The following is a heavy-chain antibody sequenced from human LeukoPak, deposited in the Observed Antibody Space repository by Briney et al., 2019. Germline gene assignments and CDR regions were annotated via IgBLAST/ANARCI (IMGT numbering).Heavy chain of an antibody. V-gene: IGHV3-30*03. CDR1: GFTFSSYG. CDR3: PVGDYFDY. J-gene: IGHJ4*02. CDR2: ISYDGSNK. Sequence: SLRLSCAASGFTFSSYGMHWVRQAPGKGLEWVAVISYDGSNKYYADSVKGRFTISRDNSKNTLYLQMNSLRAEDTAVYYCPVGDYFDYWGQGTLVTVSS. D-gene: IGHD3-16*01.